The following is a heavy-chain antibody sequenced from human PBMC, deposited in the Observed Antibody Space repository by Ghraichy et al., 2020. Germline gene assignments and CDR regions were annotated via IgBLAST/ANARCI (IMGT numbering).Heavy chain of an antibody. CDR1: GGSIRSRNYF. V-gene: IGHV4-39*01. J-gene: IGHJ6*02. CDR3: ARHDESSTWFRFGMDV. D-gene: IGHD3-22*01. CDR2: FSYSGRT. Sequence: SQTLSLTCTVSGGSIRSRNYFWGWVRQPPGKGLEWIGSFSYSGRTYYNPSLKSRVTISLDTSKNQFSLKLNSVTASVTAVYFCARHDESSTWFRFGMDVWGQGTTVTVSS.